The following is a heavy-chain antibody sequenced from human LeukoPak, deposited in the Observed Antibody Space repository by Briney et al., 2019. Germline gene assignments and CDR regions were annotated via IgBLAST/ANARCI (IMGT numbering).Heavy chain of an antibody. D-gene: IGHD6-13*01. CDR3: AGAAAGTIYYFDY. CDR2: SYNSRST. Sequence: SETLSPTCAVSGYSISSGYYWGWSRQPPGKGLECIDSSYNSRSTYYNPSLKSRVTISVDTPKNQFSLKLSSVTAAVPSVYYGAGAAAGTIYYFDYWGQGTLVSVSS. J-gene: IGHJ4*02. V-gene: IGHV4-38-2*01. CDR1: GYSISSGYY.